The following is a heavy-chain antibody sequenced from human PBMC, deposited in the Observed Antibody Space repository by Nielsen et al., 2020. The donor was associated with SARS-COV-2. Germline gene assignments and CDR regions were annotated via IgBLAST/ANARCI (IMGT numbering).Heavy chain of an antibody. Sequence: GGSLRLSCAASGFTFSSYAMSWVRQAPRKGLEWVSSISSSSSYIYYADSVKGRFTISRDNAKNSLYLQMNSLRAEDTAVYYCARSLGYDFWSGPGYWGQGTLVTVSS. CDR1: GFTFSSYA. J-gene: IGHJ4*02. D-gene: IGHD3-3*01. CDR2: ISSSSSYI. CDR3: ARSLGYDFWSGPGY. V-gene: IGHV3-21*01.